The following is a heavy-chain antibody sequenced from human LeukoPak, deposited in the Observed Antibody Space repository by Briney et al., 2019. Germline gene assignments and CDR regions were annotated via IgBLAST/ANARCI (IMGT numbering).Heavy chain of an antibody. J-gene: IGHJ5*02. CDR3: AKDRSTWGKIYFDWLLFDP. CDR2: ISGSGGST. Sequence: PGGSLRLSCAASGFTFSSYAMSWVRQAPGKGLEWVSAISGSGGSTYYADSVKGRFTISRDNSKNTLYLQMNSLRAEDTAVYYCAKDRSTWGKIYFDWLLFDPWGQGTLVTVSS. D-gene: IGHD3-9*01. CDR1: GFTFSSYA. V-gene: IGHV3-23*01.